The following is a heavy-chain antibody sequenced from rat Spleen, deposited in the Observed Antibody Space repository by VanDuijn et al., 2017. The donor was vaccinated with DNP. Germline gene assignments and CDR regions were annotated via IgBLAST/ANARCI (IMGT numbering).Heavy chain of an antibody. V-gene: IGHV5-27*01. CDR2: ISPSGGGT. Sequence: EVQLVESGGGSVQPGRSLKLSCAASGFSFSDYYMAWVRQAPTKGLEWVTSISPSGGGTYYRDSVKGRFTISRNDAKSTLYLQMDSLRSEDTATYYCTKTGGKWVAHWGQGTLVTVSS. J-gene: IGHJ3*01. D-gene: IGHD1-11*01. CDR3: TKTGGKWVAH. CDR1: GFSFSDYY.